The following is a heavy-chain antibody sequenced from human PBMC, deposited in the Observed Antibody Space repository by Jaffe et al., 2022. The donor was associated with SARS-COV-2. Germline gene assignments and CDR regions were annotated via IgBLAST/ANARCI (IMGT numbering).Heavy chain of an antibody. V-gene: IGHV1-69*01. CDR3: ARDLDSSSWYVGPFDI. J-gene: IGHJ3*02. Sequence: QVQLVQSGAEVKKPGSSVKVSCKASGGTFSSYAISWVRQAPGQGLEWMGGIIPIFGTANYAQKFQGRVTITADESTSTAYMELSSLRSEDTAVYYCARDLDSSSWYVGPFDIWGQGTMVTVSS. CDR1: GGTFSSYA. CDR2: IIPIFGTA. D-gene: IGHD6-13*01.